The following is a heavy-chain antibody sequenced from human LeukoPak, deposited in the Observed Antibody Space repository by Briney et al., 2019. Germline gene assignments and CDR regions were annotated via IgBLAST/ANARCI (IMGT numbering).Heavy chain of an antibody. V-gene: IGHV3-33*01. J-gene: IGHJ3*02. CDR1: GFTFSSYG. CDR2: IWYDGSNK. CDR3: ARSAVLRYFDWLLWASPIDDAFDI. Sequence: GSLRLSCAASGFTFSSYGMHWVRQAPGKGLEWVAVIWYDGSNKYYADSVKGRFTISRDNSKNTPYLQMNSLRAEDTAVYYCARSAVLRYFDWLLWASPIDDAFDIWGQGTMVTVSS. D-gene: IGHD3-9*01.